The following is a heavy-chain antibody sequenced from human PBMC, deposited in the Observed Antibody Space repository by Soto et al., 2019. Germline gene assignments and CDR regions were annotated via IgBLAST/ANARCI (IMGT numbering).Heavy chain of an antibody. CDR3: ARGAADTAMVDS. CDR2: IFYSGST. Sequence: QVHLQESGPGLVKASETLSLTCTVSGGSIRSYYWTWIRQPPGKGLEWLGYIFYSGSTFYNPSLKSRVTISIHTSKSQFSLQLTSVTAADTAVYHCARGAADTAMVDSWGQGTLVTVSS. D-gene: IGHD5-18*01. J-gene: IGHJ4*02. CDR1: GGSIRSYY. V-gene: IGHV4-59*01.